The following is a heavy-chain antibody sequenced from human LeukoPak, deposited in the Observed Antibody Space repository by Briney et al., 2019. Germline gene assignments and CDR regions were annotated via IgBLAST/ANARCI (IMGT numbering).Heavy chain of an antibody. CDR2: IYPGDSDT. CDR3: VTGTGRAFDI. Sequence: GESLKISCKGSGYSFTSYWIGWVRQMPGKGLEWMGVIYPGDSDTRYSPSFQGQVTVSADKSINTAYLQWSSLKASDTTMYYCVTGTGRAFDIWGQGTMVTVSS. J-gene: IGHJ3*02. V-gene: IGHV5-51*01. CDR1: GYSFTSYW. D-gene: IGHD1-1*01.